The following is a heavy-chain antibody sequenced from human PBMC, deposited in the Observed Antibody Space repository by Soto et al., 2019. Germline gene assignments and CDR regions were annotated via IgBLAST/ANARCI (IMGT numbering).Heavy chain of an antibody. CDR2: IYYSGST. V-gene: IGHV4-39*01. Sequence: SETLSLTCTVSGGSISSSSYYWCWIRQPPGKGLEWIGSIYYSGSTYYNPSLKSRVTISVDTSKNQFSLKLSSVTAADTAVYYCASFPYSSILWPLFTDPWGKGTLVTVPS. D-gene: IGHD6-13*01. CDR3: ASFPYSSILWPLFTDP. J-gene: IGHJ5*02. CDR1: GGSISSSSYY.